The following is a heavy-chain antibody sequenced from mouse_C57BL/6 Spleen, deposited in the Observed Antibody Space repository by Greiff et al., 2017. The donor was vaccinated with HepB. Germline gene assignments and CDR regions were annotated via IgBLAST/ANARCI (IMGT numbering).Heavy chain of an antibody. J-gene: IGHJ1*03. CDR1: GFTFSSYA. Sequence: EVQRVESGGGLVKPGGSLKLSCAASGFTFSSYAMSWVRQTPEKRLEWVATISDGGSYTYYPDNVKGRFTSSRDNAKNNLYLQMSHLKSEDTAMYYCAREWNPNWYFDVWGTGTTVTVSS. V-gene: IGHV5-4*01. CDR3: AREWNPNWYFDV. CDR2: ISDGGSYT.